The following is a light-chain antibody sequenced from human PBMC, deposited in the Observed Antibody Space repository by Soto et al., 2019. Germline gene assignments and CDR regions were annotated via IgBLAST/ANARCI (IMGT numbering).Light chain of an antibody. J-gene: IGLJ3*02. V-gene: IGLV2-14*01. CDR1: SSDVGGYNY. Sequence: QSALTQPASVSGSPGQSITISCTGTSSDVGGYNYVSWYQQHPGKAPKLMIYDVSNRPSGVSNRFSGSKSGNTASLTISGLQAEDEADYYCSSYTSSSVWGFGGGTTLTVL. CDR3: SSYTSSSVWG. CDR2: DVS.